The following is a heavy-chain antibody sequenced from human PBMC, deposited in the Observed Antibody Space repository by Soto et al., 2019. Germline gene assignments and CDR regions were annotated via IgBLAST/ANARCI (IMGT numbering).Heavy chain of an antibody. CDR2: IWYDGSNK. CDR1: GFTFSNFG. CDR3: ARDLSDY. J-gene: IGHJ4*02. Sequence: GGSLRLSCGASGFTFSNFGMHWVRQAPGKGLEWVAIIWYDGSNKYYADSVKGRFTISRDNSKNTLYLQMNSLRAEDTAVYYCARDLSDYWGQGTLVTVSS. V-gene: IGHV3-33*01.